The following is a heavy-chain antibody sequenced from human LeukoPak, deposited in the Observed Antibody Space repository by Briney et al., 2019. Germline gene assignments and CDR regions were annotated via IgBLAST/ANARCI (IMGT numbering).Heavy chain of an antibody. V-gene: IGHV1-2*02. D-gene: IGHD2-2*01. CDR2: INPNSGGT. CDR1: GYTFTGYY. J-gene: IGHJ4*02. CDR3: ARAVVVPAAMGFDY. Sequence: ASVKVSCKASGYTFTGYYMHWVRQAPGQGLEWMGWINPNSGGTNYAQKFQGRVTMTRDTSISTAYMELSRLRSDVTAVYYCARAVVVPAAMGFDYWGQGTLVTVSS.